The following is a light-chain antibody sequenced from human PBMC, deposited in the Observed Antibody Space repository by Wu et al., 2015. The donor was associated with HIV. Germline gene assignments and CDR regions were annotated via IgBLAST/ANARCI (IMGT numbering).Light chain of an antibody. Sequence: DVQMTQSPSSLSASVGDRVTITCRASQSVASYLNWFQLKPGEAPKLLIYAASTLQGGVPSRFSGSGSGTDFTLTISSLQPEDFATYSCQQSCRIPWTFGQGTKVEIK. CDR1: QSVASY. V-gene: IGKV1-39*01. J-gene: IGKJ1*01. CDR3: QQSCRIPWT. CDR2: AAS.